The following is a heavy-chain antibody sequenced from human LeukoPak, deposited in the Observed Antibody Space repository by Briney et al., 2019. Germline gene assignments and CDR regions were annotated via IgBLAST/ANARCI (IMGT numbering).Heavy chain of an antibody. Sequence: ASVKVSCKASGGTFSSYAISWVRQAPGQGLEWTGGIIPIFGTANYAQKFQGRVTITADKSTSTAYMELSSLRSEDTAVYYCARGYYYDSSGLLGYYYYMDVWGKGTTVTVSS. V-gene: IGHV1-69*06. J-gene: IGHJ6*03. D-gene: IGHD3-22*01. CDR1: GGTFSSYA. CDR3: ARGYYYDSSGLLGYYYYMDV. CDR2: IIPIFGTA.